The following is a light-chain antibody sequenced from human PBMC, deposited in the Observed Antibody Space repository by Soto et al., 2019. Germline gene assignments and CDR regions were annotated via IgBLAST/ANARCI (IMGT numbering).Light chain of an antibody. CDR1: QSVRSF. J-gene: IGKJ5*01. Sequence: EIVLTQSPATLSLSPGERATLSCRASQSVRSFLAWYQQKPGQAPRLLIYDASNRATDIPARLSGSGSGTDFPPTTSSLELEDFAVYYCQQRSDWEITFGQGTRREIK. V-gene: IGKV3-11*01. CDR2: DAS. CDR3: QQRSDWEIT.